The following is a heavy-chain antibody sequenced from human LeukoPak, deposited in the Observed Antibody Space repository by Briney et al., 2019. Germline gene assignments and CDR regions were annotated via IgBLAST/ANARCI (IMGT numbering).Heavy chain of an antibody. J-gene: IGHJ1*01. Sequence: PGGSLRLSCAASGFTFSSYWTSWVRQAPGKGLEWVANIKQDGSEKYYVDSVKGRFTISRDNSKNTLYLQMNSLRAEDTAVYYCARSPYFDTSGYYFGGDQYWGQGTLVTVSS. CDR3: ARSPYFDTSGYYFGGDQY. D-gene: IGHD3-22*01. CDR1: GFTFSSYW. CDR2: IKQDGSEK. V-gene: IGHV3-7*01.